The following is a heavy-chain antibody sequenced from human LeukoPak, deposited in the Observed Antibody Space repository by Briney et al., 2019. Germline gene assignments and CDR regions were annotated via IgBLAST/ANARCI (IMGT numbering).Heavy chain of an antibody. V-gene: IGHV4-59*07. D-gene: IGHD3-9*01. CDR3: ARQSVLRYFDWLQPFDY. Sequence: SDTLSLTCSVSGGPITVYHWIWIRQPPGKGLEFIGYIHYTGSTNYNSSLTSRISISTDTSKNQFSLKMTSVTAADTAVYYCARQSVLRYFDWLQPFDYWGQGTLVTVSS. J-gene: IGHJ4*02. CDR1: GGPITVYH. CDR2: IHYTGST.